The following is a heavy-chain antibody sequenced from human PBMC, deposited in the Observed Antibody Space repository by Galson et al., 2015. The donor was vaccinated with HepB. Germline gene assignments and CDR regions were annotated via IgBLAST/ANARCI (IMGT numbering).Heavy chain of an antibody. Sequence: SLRLSCAASGFTFSDYGMNWVRQAPGKGLEWVSSISSRSSSIYYADSVKGRFTISRDNAKDSLFLQMNTLRAEDTALYYCARDLQYNYGHGAFDLWGQGTMVTVSS. V-gene: IGHV3-21*01. CDR2: ISSRSSSI. CDR3: ARDLQYNYGHGAFDL. J-gene: IGHJ3*01. CDR1: GFTFSDYG. D-gene: IGHD5-18*01.